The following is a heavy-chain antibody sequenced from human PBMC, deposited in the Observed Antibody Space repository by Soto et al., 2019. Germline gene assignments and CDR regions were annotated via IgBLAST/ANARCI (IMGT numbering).Heavy chain of an antibody. CDR1: GGSVSSGSYY. J-gene: IGHJ4*02. CDR3: ARDDPVAGPFDY. D-gene: IGHD6-19*01. V-gene: IGHV4-61*01. CDR2: IYYSGST. Sequence: QVQLQESGPGLVKPSETLSLTCTVSGGSVSSGSYYWSWIRQPPGKGLEWIGYIYYSGSTNYNPSRKSRVTISVDTSKNQFSLKLSSVTAADTAVYYCARDDPVAGPFDYWGQGTLVTVSS.